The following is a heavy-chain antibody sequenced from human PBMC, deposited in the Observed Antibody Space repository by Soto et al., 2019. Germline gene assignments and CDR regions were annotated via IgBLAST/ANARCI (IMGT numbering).Heavy chain of an antibody. CDR2: INHSGST. CDR1: GGSFSGYY. V-gene: IGHV4-34*01. CDR3: ARSMVTPIYYYGMDV. D-gene: IGHD5-18*01. J-gene: IGHJ6*02. Sequence: SETLSLTCAVYGGSFSGYYWSWIRQPPGKGLEWIGEINHSGSTNYNPSLKSRVTISVDTSKNQFSLKLSSVTAADTAVYYCARSMVTPIYYYGMDVWGQGTTVTVSS.